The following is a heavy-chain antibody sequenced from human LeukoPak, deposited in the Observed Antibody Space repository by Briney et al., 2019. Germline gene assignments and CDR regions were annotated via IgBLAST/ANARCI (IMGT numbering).Heavy chain of an antibody. V-gene: IGHV3-7*01. CDR3: ARASGYWDDY. D-gene: IGHD3-9*01. J-gene: IGHJ4*02. CDR2: IKEDGSEK. CDR1: GFTVSSYW. Sequence: GGSLRLACAASGFTVSSYWMSWVRQAPGKGLEWVGNIKEDGSEKYYVDSVKGRFTISRDNAKNSLYLQMNRLRAEDTAVYYCARASGYWDDYWGQGTLVTVSS.